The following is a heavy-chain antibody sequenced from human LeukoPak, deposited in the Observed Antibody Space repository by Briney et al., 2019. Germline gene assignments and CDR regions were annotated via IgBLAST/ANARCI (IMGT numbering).Heavy chain of an antibody. CDR3: ARGVWGGSGTYYKVRHFYYFMEV. J-gene: IGHJ6*03. D-gene: IGHD3-10*01. CDR1: GGTFTSYD. CDR2: IIPIFGTT. Sequence: ASVKVSCKASGGTFTSYDIRWVRQAPGQGLEWMGGIIPIFGTTNYAQKFQGRVTITADKSTSTAYMELSSLRSEDTAVYYCARGVWGGSGTYYKVRHFYYFMEVWGTGTTVTVSS. V-gene: IGHV1-69*06.